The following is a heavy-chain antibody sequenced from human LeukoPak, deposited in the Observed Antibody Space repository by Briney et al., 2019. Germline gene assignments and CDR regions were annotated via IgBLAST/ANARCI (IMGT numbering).Heavy chain of an antibody. J-gene: IGHJ4*02. CDR3: ARAVEYSSSSIDY. D-gene: IGHD6-6*01. V-gene: IGHV5-51*01. Sequence: GESLKISCKGSGYIFTNYWIGWVRQMPGKGLEWMGIIYPDDSDTRYSPSFQGQVTISADKSISTAYLQWSSLKASDTAMYYCARAVEYSSSSIDYWGQGTLVTVSS. CDR1: GYIFTNYW. CDR2: IYPDDSDT.